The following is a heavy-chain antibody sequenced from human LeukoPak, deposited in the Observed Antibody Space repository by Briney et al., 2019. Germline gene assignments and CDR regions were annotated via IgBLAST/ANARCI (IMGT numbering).Heavy chain of an antibody. CDR3: AKELERYYDFWSGYGTTDY. CDR2: ISGSGGST. V-gene: IGHV3-23*01. Sequence: GGSLRLSCAASGFTFSSYAMSWFRQAPGKGLEWVSAISGSGGSTYYADSVKGRFTISRDNSKNTLYLQMNSLRAEDTAVYYCAKELERYYDFWSGYGTTDYWGQGTLVTVSS. CDR1: GFTFSSYA. D-gene: IGHD3-3*01. J-gene: IGHJ4*02.